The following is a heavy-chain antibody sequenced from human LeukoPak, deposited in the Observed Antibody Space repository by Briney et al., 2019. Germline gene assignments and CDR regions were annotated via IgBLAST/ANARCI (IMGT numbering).Heavy chain of an antibody. V-gene: IGHV3-48*03. J-gene: IGHJ4*02. Sequence: PGGSLRLSCAASGFTFSRFEMHWVRQAPGKGLEWVSYISGSDNTIYYADSVKGRFTISRDDAQNSLYLQMNSLRAEDTALYYCAREGHYYFDYWGQGTLVTVSS. CDR2: ISGSDNTI. CDR3: AREGHYYFDY. CDR1: GFTFSRFE.